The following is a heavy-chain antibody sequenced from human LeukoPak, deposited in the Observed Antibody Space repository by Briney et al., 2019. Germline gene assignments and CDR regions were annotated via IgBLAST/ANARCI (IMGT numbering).Heavy chain of an antibody. CDR1: GGSISSSSYY. J-gene: IGHJ6*03. CDR3: ARGRGYSGYFGYYYMDV. D-gene: IGHD5-12*01. V-gene: IGHV4-39*07. CDR2: ISYSGST. Sequence: PSETLSLTCTVSGGSISSSSYYWGWIRQPPGKGLEWIGSISYSGSTYYNPSLKSRVTISIDTSKNQFSLKLSSVTAADTAVYYCARGRGYSGYFGYYYMDVWGKGTTVTISS.